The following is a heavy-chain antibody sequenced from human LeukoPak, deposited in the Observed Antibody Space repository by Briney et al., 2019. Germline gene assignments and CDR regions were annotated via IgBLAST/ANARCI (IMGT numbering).Heavy chain of an antibody. CDR3: ARGYTDLGGDYAMDV. CDR1: VFTFSDYY. Sequence: GGPLRLSCAASVFTFSDYYMTWIRQAPGKRLELGSYISSSGSTISYAASVKGRFTISRDNAKNSLSLQMNSLSAEDTAVYYCARGYTDLGGDYAMDVWGQGTPVTVSS. J-gene: IGHJ6*02. CDR2: ISSSGSTI. V-gene: IGHV3-11*01. D-gene: IGHD5-18*01.